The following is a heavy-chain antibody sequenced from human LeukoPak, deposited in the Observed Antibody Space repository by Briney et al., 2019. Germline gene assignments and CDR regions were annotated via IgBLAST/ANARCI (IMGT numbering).Heavy chain of an antibody. D-gene: IGHD3-3*01. J-gene: IGHJ4*02. V-gene: IGHV3-7*01. CDR2: IKQDGSEK. CDR3: ARSYYDFWSGYFPDY. Sequence: GGSLRLSCAASGFTFSSYWMSWVRQAPGKGLEWVANIKQDGSEKYYVDSVKGRFTISRDNAKNSLYLQMNSLRAEDTAVYYCARSYYDFWSGYFPDYWGQGTLVTVSS. CDR1: GFTFSSYW.